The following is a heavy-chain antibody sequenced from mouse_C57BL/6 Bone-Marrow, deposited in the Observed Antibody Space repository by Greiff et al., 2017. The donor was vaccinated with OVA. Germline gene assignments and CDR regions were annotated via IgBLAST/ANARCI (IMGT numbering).Heavy chain of an antibody. Sequence: VQLQQSGAELARPGASVKLSCKASGYTFTSYGISWVKQRTGQGLEWIGEIYPRSGNTYYNEKFKGKATLTADKSSSTAYMELRSLTAEDSAVYFCARGLYYCGSGYYAMDYWGQGTSVTVSS. V-gene: IGHV1-81*01. CDR3: ARGLYYCGSGYYAMDY. CDR2: IYPRSGNT. D-gene: IGHD1-1*01. CDR1: GYTFTSYG. J-gene: IGHJ4*01.